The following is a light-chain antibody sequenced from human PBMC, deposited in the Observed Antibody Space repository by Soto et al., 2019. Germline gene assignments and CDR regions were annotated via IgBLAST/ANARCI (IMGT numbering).Light chain of an antibody. J-gene: IGLJ2*01. Sequence: QSVLTQPPSASGTPGQRVTISCSGSSSNIGSNYVYWYQQLPGTVPQLLIYRNSERPSGVPDRFSGSKSGTSASLAISGLRSEDEADYYWAAWDDSLSGVVFGGGTQLPVL. CDR3: AAWDDSLSGVV. CDR2: RNS. CDR1: SSNIGSNY. V-gene: IGLV1-47*01.